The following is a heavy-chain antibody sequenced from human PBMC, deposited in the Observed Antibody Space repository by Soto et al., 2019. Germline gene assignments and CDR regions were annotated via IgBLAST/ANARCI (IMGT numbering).Heavy chain of an antibody. D-gene: IGHD6-6*01. CDR3: ARVSIAARHYYYYGMDV. CDR2: ISYDGGNK. Sequence: QVQLVESGGGVVQPGRSLRLSCAASGFTFSSYAMHWVRQAPGKGLEWVAVISYDGGNKYYADSVKGRFTISRDNSKNTLYLQMNSLRAEDTAVYYCARVSIAARHYYYYGMDVWGQGTTVTVSS. J-gene: IGHJ6*02. CDR1: GFTFSSYA. V-gene: IGHV3-30-3*01.